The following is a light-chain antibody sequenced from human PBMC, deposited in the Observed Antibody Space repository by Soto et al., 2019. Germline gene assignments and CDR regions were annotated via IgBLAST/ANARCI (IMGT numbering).Light chain of an antibody. Sequence: DIQMTQSPSSLSSFVGDRVTITCRASQSISSYLNWYQQKPGKAPNLLIYAASSLQSGVPSRFSGRGSGTDFTLTISSLQPEDFATYFCQQSYSTPRTFGQGTKVEIK. CDR2: AAS. CDR3: QQSYSTPRT. CDR1: QSISSY. J-gene: IGKJ1*01. V-gene: IGKV1-39*01.